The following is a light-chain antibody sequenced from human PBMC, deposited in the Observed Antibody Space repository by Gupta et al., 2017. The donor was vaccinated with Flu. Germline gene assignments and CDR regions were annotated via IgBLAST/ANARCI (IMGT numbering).Light chain of an antibody. CDR3: QQYNNWPRT. CDR1: QTINHD. V-gene: IGKV3-15*01. J-gene: IGKJ1*01. CDR2: GAS. Sequence: DIVMPSSSSLLSSSAGERATLSCRASQTINHDFAWYQQKPGQAPRLLIYGASTRASVIPTRFSGSGSGTEFTLTISSLQSDDFALYYCQQYNNWPRTFGQGTKVEIK.